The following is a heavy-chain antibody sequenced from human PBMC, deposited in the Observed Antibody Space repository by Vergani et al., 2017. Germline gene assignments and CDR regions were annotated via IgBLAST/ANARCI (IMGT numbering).Heavy chain of an antibody. J-gene: IGHJ4*02. Sequence: QVQLVESGGGVVQPGGSLRLSCAASGFTFRSYGMHWVRQAPGKGLEWVAFIRYDGSNKNYADSVKGRFSISRDNFKNTLYLQMSSLRIEDTAIYYCAKQYFVSGNYLFDYWGQGTLVTVSS. CDR1: GFTFRSYG. D-gene: IGHD3-10*01. V-gene: IGHV3-30*02. CDR3: AKQYFVSGNYLFDY. CDR2: IRYDGSNK.